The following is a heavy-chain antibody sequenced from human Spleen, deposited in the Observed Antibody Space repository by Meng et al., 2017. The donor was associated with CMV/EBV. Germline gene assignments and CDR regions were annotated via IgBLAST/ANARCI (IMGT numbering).Heavy chain of an antibody. J-gene: IGHJ4*02. D-gene: IGHD2-2*01. CDR3: ARYPLGYCSSTSCSHFDY. V-gene: IGHV5-51*01. CDR1: SDW. CDR2: SYPGEAEN. Sequence: SDWIGWGRQMPGKGREGMGISYPGEAENRYSPAVQGQGTISADKSISTAYLQWSSLKASDTDMYYCARYPLGYCSSTSCSHFDYWGQGTLVTVSS.